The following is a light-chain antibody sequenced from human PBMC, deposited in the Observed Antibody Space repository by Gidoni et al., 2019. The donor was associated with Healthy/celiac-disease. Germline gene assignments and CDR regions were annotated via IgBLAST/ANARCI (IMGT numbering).Light chain of an antibody. Sequence: DIQMTQSPSSLSASVGDRVTITCQASQDISNYLNWYQQKPGKAPKPLIYDASNLETGVPSRFSGSGSGTDFTFTLRSLQPEDIATYYCQQYDNLPFTFGPGTKVDIK. CDR2: DAS. V-gene: IGKV1-33*01. CDR1: QDISNY. CDR3: QQYDNLPFT. J-gene: IGKJ3*01.